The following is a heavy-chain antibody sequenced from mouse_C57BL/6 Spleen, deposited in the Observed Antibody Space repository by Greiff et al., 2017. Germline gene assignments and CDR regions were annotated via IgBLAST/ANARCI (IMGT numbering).Heavy chain of an antibody. Sequence: VQLQESGPGLVAPSQSLSITCTVSGFSLTSYGVHWVRQPPGKGLEWLVVIWSDGSTTYNSAHKSRLSISKDNSKSQVFVKMNSLQTDDTAMYYCARHYYGSSYWYFDVWGTGTTVTVSS. CDR1: GFSLTSYG. V-gene: IGHV2-6-1*01. CDR2: IWSDGST. J-gene: IGHJ1*03. CDR3: ARHYYGSSYWYFDV. D-gene: IGHD1-1*01.